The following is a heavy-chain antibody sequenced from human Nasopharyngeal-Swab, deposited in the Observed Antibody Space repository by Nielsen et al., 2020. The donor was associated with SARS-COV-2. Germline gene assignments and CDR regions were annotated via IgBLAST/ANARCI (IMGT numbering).Heavy chain of an antibody. CDR3: TAEGLCSGGSCSRWFDP. V-gene: IGHV1-69*13. CDR2: IIPIFGTA. J-gene: IGHJ5*02. D-gene: IGHD2-15*01. CDR1: GGTFSSYA. Sequence: SVKVSCKASGGTFSSYAIGWVRQAPGQGLEWMGGIIPIFGTANYAQKFQGRVTITADESTSTAYMELSSLRSEDTAVYYCTAEGLCSGGSCSRWFDPWGQGTLVTVSS.